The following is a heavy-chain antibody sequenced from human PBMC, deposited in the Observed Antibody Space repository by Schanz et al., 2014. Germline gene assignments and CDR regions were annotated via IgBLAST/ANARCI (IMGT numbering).Heavy chain of an antibody. V-gene: IGHV3-74*02. Sequence: EVQLLESGGGLVKPGGSLRLSCAASGFNFSTYWMHWVRQAPGKGLVWVSHINSDGTTTTYADSVKGRFTISRDNAENTLYLQMNSLRVEDTAVYYCAMGGYQLHHWGQGTLVTVSS. CDR3: AMGGYQLHH. J-gene: IGHJ4*02. CDR2: INSDGTTT. D-gene: IGHD1-7*01. CDR1: GFNFSTYW.